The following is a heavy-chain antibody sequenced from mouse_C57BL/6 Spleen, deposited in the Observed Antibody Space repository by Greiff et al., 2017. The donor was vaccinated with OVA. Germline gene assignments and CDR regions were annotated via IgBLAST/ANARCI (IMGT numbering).Heavy chain of an antibody. Sequence: QVQLKQPGAELVKPGASVKLSCKASGYTFTSYWMQWVKQRPGQGLEWIGEIDPSDSYTNYNQKFKGKATLTVDTSSSTAYMQLSSLTSEDSAVYYCARQNYYGSSSYYAMDYWGQGTSVTVSS. CDR1: GYTFTSYW. V-gene: IGHV1-50*01. CDR2: IDPSDSYT. D-gene: IGHD1-1*01. CDR3: ARQNYYGSSSYYAMDY. J-gene: IGHJ4*01.